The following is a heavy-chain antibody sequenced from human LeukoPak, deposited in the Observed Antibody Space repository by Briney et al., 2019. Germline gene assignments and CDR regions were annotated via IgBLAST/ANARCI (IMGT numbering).Heavy chain of an antibody. CDR2: MNPNSGNT. Sequence: GASVKVSCKASGYTFTSYDINWVRQATGQGLEWMGWMNPNSGNTGYAQKFQGRVTMTRNTSISTAHMELSSLRSEDTAVYYCALTYSSGWYKGKYYFDYWGQGTLVTVSS. J-gene: IGHJ4*02. CDR3: ALTYSSGWYKGKYYFDY. V-gene: IGHV1-8*01. CDR1: GYTFTSYD. D-gene: IGHD6-19*01.